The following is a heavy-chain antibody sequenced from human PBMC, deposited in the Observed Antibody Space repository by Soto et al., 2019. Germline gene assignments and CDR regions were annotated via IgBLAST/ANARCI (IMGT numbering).Heavy chain of an antibody. CDR3: ARAGGSGWSLDD. CDR1: GYIFSDYY. V-gene: IGHV3-11*01. Sequence: QGQLVESGGGLVQPGGSLRLSCAASGYIFSDYYMTWIRQAPGKGLEWVSYISTSGTTISYADSVKGRFTISRDDAKNSLYLQMNSLRAEDTAVYYCARAGGSGWSLDDWGQGTLVTVSS. D-gene: IGHD6-19*01. J-gene: IGHJ4*02. CDR2: ISTSGTTI.